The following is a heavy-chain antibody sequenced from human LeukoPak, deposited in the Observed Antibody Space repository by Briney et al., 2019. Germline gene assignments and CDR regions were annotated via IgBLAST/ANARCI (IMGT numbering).Heavy chain of an antibody. V-gene: IGHV3-23*01. CDR2: ISGSGGST. J-gene: IGHJ4*02. Sequence: GSLRLSCAASGLTVSSNYMSWVRQAPGKGLEWVSAISGSGGSTYYADSVKGRFTISRDNSKNTLYLQMNSLRAEDTAVYYCARDEARGYDFRPQDHWGQGTLVSVSS. CDR3: ARDEARGYDFRPQDH. D-gene: IGHD3-3*01. CDR1: GLTVSSNY.